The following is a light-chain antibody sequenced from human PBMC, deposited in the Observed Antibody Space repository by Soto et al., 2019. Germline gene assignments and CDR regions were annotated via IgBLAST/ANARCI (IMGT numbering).Light chain of an antibody. Sequence: VMTQSPATLSVSPGESATLSCRASQSISSNLAWYQQKPGQAPRLLIFRTSSRATGFPARFSGSGSGTEYNLIISSLQSEDFGVYYCQQYNNWPRATLGGGTKVDIK. V-gene: IGKV3-15*01. CDR2: RTS. CDR3: QQYNNWPRAT. J-gene: IGKJ4*01. CDR1: QSISSN.